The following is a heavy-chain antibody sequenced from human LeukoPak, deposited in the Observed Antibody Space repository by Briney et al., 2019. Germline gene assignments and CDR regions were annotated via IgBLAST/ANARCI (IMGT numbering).Heavy chain of an antibody. CDR1: GGSISSGDYY. Sequence: PSQTLSLTCTVSGGSISSGDYYWSWIRQPPGKGLEGIGYIYYSGSTYYNPSLKSRVTISVDTSKNQFSLKLSSVTAADTAVYYCARGSPAWLTAFDIWGQGTMVTVSS. D-gene: IGHD3-9*01. V-gene: IGHV4-30-4*01. CDR3: ARGSPAWLTAFDI. J-gene: IGHJ3*02. CDR2: IYYSGST.